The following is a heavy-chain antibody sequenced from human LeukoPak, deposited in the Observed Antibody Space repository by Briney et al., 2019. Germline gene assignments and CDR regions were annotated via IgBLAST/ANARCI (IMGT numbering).Heavy chain of an antibody. V-gene: IGHV4-38-2*02. D-gene: IGHD5-18*01. J-gene: IGHJ5*02. Sequence: SETLSLTCTVSGYSISSGHYWGWIRQPPGKGLEWIGYIYTSGSTNYNPSLKSRVTISVDTSKNQFSLKLSSVTAADTAVYYCARHSHPLVQLWLRSFDWFDPWGQGTLVTVSS. CDR1: GYSISSGHY. CDR3: ARHSHPLVQLWLRSFDWFDP. CDR2: IYTSGST.